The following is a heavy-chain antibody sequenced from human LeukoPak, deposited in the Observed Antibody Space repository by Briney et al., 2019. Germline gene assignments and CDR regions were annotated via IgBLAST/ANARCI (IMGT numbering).Heavy chain of an antibody. CDR1: GGSISSYY. J-gene: IGHJ5*02. D-gene: IGHD5-24*01. V-gene: IGHV4-59*08. Sequence: SETLSLTCTVSGGSISSYYWSWIRQPPGKGLEWIGYIYYNGSTNYNPSLKSRVTISVDTSKNQFSLKLSSVTAADTAVYYCARLERHWFDPWGQGTLVTVSS. CDR3: ARLERHWFDP. CDR2: IYYNGST.